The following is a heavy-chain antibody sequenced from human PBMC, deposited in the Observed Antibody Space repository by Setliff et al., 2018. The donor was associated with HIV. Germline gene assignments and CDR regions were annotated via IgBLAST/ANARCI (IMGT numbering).Heavy chain of an antibody. CDR3: ASSPAWRSDFGLHTFDY. Sequence: SETLSLTCTVSGGSISSGDYFLSWIRQAPGKGLEWIGCIYYSGSAYYNPSLQSRVTISVDTSKNQVSLKLSSVTAADTAVYYCASSPAWRSDFGLHTFDYWGQGTLVTVSS. CDR2: IYYSGSA. V-gene: IGHV4-30-4*08. D-gene: IGHD2-2*01. J-gene: IGHJ4*02. CDR1: GGSISSGDYF.